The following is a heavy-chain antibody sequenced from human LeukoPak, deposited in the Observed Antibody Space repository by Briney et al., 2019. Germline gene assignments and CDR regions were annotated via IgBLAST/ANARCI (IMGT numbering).Heavy chain of an antibody. J-gene: IGHJ4*02. CDR3: ARHVDSSGYYYGGFDY. CDR2: IYYSGGT. Sequence: SETLSLTCTVSGGSISSYYWSWIRQPPGKGLEWIGYIYYSGGTNYNPSLKSRVTISVDTSKNQFSLKLSSVTAADTAVYYCARHVDSSGYYYGGFDYWGQGALVTVSS. D-gene: IGHD3-22*01. V-gene: IGHV4-59*08. CDR1: GGSISSYY.